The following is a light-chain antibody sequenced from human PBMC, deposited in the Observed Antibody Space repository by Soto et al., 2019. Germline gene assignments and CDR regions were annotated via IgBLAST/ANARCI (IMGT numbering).Light chain of an antibody. V-gene: IGLV2-14*01. Sequence: QSALTQPASVSGSPGQSITISCSGTDNDVGAYNHVSWYQQHPGKAPKLMIYEVNNRPSGVSDRFSGSKSGNTASLTITGLQAEDEADYYCQSYDSSLRGVFGTGTKVTVL. CDR1: DNDVGAYNH. CDR3: QSYDSSLRGV. CDR2: EVN. J-gene: IGLJ1*01.